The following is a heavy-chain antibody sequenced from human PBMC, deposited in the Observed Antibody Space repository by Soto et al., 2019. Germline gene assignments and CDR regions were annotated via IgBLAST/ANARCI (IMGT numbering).Heavy chain of an antibody. J-gene: IGHJ3*01. Sequence: DVQLVESGGGLIQPGESLRLSCAAFGLTISGQKYVAWVRQAPGKGLEWVSALYDVDGAFSADSVTGRFTTSSDSSKTTVYLQMNDLRPDDTAVYYCATWHEREHAFDVWGQGTTGTISS. CDR1: GLTISGQKY. D-gene: IGHD1-1*01. CDR2: LYDVDGA. V-gene: IGHV3-53*01. CDR3: ATWHEREHAFDV.